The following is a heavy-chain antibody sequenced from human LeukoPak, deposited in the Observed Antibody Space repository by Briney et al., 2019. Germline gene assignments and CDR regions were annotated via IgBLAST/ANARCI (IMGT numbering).Heavy chain of an antibody. D-gene: IGHD5-24*01. CDR1: GYTFTSYD. J-gene: IGHJ4*02. CDR3: ARDLGDGYNDDYYFDY. Sequence: GASVTVSCKASGYTFTSYDINWVRQATGQGLEWMGWMNPNNGNTGYAQKFQGRVTMTRNTSISTAYMELSSLRSEDTAVYYCARDLGDGYNDDYYFDYWGQGTLVTVSS. CDR2: MNPNNGNT. V-gene: IGHV1-8*01.